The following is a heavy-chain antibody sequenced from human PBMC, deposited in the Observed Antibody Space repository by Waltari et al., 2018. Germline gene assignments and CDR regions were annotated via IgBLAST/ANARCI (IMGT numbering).Heavy chain of an antibody. Sequence: QVQLVESGGGVVQPGGSLRLSCAASGFTFSSYGLHWVRQAPGKGLEWVTFIRYDGSNKYYADSVKGRFTISRDNSKNTLYLQMNSLRAEDTAVYYCAKEIGPSATNWFDPWGQGTLVTVSS. CDR3: AKEIGPSATNWFDP. CDR2: IRYDGSNK. D-gene: IGHD1-26*01. CDR1: GFTFSSYG. J-gene: IGHJ5*02. V-gene: IGHV3-30*02.